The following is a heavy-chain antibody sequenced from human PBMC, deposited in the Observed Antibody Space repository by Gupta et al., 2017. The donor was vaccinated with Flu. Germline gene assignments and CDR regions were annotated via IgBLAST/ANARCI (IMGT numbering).Heavy chain of an antibody. CDR3: ARSGTYYGSYFDY. V-gene: IGHV1-69*01. D-gene: IGHD1-26*01. CDR1: GVTFSSYA. J-gene: IGHJ4*02. CDR2: IITMFRTA. Sequence: VQLVQSGAEVKKPGSSVKVSCKASGVTFSSYAISWVRQAPGQGLEWMGGIITMFRTANYAQKFQGRVTITADDSTSTAYMELSSLRFEDTAVYFCARSGTYYGSYFDYWGQGTLVTVSS.